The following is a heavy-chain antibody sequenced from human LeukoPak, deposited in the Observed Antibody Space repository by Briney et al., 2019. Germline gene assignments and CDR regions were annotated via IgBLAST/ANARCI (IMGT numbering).Heavy chain of an antibody. V-gene: IGHV4-38-2*02. CDR3: VRDIGQLRSDY. CDR2: FYHSGST. D-gene: IGHD2-2*01. CDR1: GYSISSGYY. J-gene: IGHJ4*02. Sequence: TSETLSLTCAVSGYSISSGYYWGWIRQPPGKGLEWIGSFYHSGSTYYNSSLKSRLTISVDTSKNQFSLKMNSVTAADTAVYYCVRDIGQLRSDYWGQGTLVTVSS.